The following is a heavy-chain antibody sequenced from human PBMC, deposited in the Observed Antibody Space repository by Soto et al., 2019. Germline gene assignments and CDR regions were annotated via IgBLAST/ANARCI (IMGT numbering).Heavy chain of an antibody. V-gene: IGHV4-31*03. CDR2: IYYSGST. CDR3: ARDQAYSSSSRPYYYYGMDV. D-gene: IGHD6-6*01. J-gene: IGHJ6*02. CDR1: GGSISSGGYY. Sequence: SETLSLTCTVSGGSISSGGYYWSWLRPHPGQGLEWIGYIYYSGSTYYNPSLKSRVTISVDTSKNQFTLKLSSVTAADTAVYYCARDQAYSSSSRPYYYYGMDVWGQGTTVTVSS.